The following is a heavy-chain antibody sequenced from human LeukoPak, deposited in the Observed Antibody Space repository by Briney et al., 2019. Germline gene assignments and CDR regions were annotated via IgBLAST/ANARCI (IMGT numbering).Heavy chain of an antibody. CDR3: ARGPYDYVWGSYRLYYFDY. D-gene: IGHD3-16*02. CDR2: IYDSGST. J-gene: IGHJ4*02. Sequence: SETLSLTCTVSGGSIRSSYYYWGWIRQPPGKGLEWIGSIYDSGSTYYNPSLKSRVTISVDTSKNQFSLKLNSVTAADTAVYYCARGPYDYVWGSYRLYYFDYWGQGTLVTVSS. V-gene: IGHV4-39*01. CDR1: GGSIRSSYYY.